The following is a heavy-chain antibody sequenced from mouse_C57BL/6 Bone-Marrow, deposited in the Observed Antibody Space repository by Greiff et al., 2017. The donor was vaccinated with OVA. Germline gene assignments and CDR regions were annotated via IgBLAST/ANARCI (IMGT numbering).Heavy chain of an antibody. V-gene: IGHV1-50*01. CDR3: ARARDPYYFDY. Sequence: VKLQQPGAELVKPGASVKLSCKASGYTFTSYWMQWVKQRPGQGLEWIGEIDPSDSYTNYNQKFKGKATLTVDTSSSTAYMQLSSLTSEDSAVYYCARARDPYYFDYWGQGTTLTVSS. CDR2: IDPSDSYT. J-gene: IGHJ2*01. CDR1: GYTFTSYW. D-gene: IGHD3-3*01.